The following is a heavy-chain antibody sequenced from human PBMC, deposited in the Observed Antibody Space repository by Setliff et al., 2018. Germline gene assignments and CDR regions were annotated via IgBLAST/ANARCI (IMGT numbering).Heavy chain of an antibody. CDR3: ARVTPDYYYYYYMDV. V-gene: IGHV5-51*01. CDR1: GYSFTSYW. D-gene: IGHD5-18*01. Sequence: GESLTISCKGSGYSFTSYWIGWVRQMPGKGLEWMGIIYPGDSDTRYSPSFQGRVTISADKSISTAYLQWSSLKASDTAMYYCARVTPDYYYYYYMDVWGKGTTVTVSS. CDR2: IYPGDSDT. J-gene: IGHJ6*03.